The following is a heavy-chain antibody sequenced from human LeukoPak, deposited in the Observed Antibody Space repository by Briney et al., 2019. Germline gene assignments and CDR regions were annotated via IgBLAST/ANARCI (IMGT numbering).Heavy chain of an antibody. V-gene: IGHV4-39*01. J-gene: IGHJ6*03. CDR1: GGSLTDSSFF. D-gene: IGHD1-26*01. CDR3: VRLGGSYFRHGYYFYYMDV. Sequence: PSGTLSLTCTVSGGSLTDSSFFWGWIRQSPGAGLEWIGKIYLDGRTNYDPSLRNRVTISVDTSKNQFSLRLTSVTAADRAVYYCVRLGGSYFRHGYYFYYMDVWGKGTTVTVSS. CDR2: IYLDGRT.